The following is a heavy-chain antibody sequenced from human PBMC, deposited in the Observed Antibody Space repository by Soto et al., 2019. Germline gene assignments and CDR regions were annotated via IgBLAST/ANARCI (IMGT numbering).Heavy chain of an antibody. J-gene: IGHJ4*02. D-gene: IGHD5-12*01. V-gene: IGHV4-4*07. CDR3: AREGSYSAYNFAHGIQLWSFDF. CDR1: GGSINTFY. Sequence: SETLSLTCTVSGGSINTFYWSWVRQPAGKGLEWIGRIFSSGSTSFNPSLESRVAMSVDTSKNHFSLNLSSVTAADMAVYYCAREGSYSAYNFAHGIQLWSFDFWGKGALFTVS. CDR2: IFSSGST.